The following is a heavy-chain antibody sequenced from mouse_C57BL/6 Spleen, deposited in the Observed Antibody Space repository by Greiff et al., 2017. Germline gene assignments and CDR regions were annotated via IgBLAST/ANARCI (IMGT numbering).Heavy chain of an antibody. D-gene: IGHD2-1*01. CDR3: ARDYGTVYFDY. J-gene: IGHJ2*01. CDR2: IYPGDGDT. V-gene: IGHV1-80*01. CDR1: GYAFSSSW. Sequence: VQLQQSGAELVKPGASVKISCKASGYAFSSSWMNWVKQRPGQGLEWIGQIYPGDGDTNYNGKFQGKATLTADPSSSTASMQLSSLTSEDSAVYFCARDYGTVYFDYWGQGTTLTVSS.